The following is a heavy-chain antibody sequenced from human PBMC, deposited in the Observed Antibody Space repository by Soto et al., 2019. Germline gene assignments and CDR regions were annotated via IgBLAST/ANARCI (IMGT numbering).Heavy chain of an antibody. V-gene: IGHV1-18*01. D-gene: IGHD2-15*01. J-gene: IGHJ4*02. CDR3: ARDYCSGGSCRYSGSDY. CDR2: ISAYNGNT. Sequence: ASVKVSCKASGYTFTSYGISWVRQATGQGLEWMGWISAYNGNTNYAQKLQGRVTMTTDTSTSTAYMELRSLRSDDTAVYYCARDYCSGGSCRYSGSDYWGQGTLVTVSS. CDR1: GYTFTSYG.